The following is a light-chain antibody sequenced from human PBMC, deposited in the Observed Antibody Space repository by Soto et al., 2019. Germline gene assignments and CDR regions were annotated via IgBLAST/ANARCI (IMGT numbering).Light chain of an antibody. CDR2: GAS. CDR1: QSVTKNN. J-gene: IGKJ5*01. CDR3: QQYGSSAPIT. V-gene: IGKV3-20*01. Sequence: EIVLTHSPGTLSLSPCEGATLSSSAGQSVTKNNLNWYQQKPGQAPRLLIYGASIRATGIPDRFSGSGSETDFTLTISRLEPEDFALYYCQQYGSSAPITFGQGTRLEIK.